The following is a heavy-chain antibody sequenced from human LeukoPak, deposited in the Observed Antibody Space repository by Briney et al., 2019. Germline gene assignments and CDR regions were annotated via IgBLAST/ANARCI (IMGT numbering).Heavy chain of an antibody. CDR1: GYSISSGYY. J-gene: IGHJ4*02. CDR3: ERERSSSSDY. D-gene: IGHD6-6*01. Sequence: PSETLSLTCAVSGYSISSGYYWGWIRQPPGRGLEWIGSIYHSGSTYYNPSLKSRVTISVDTSKNQFSLKLSSVTATDAAIYYCERERSSSSDYWGQGTLVTVSS. V-gene: IGHV4-38-2*02. CDR2: IYHSGST.